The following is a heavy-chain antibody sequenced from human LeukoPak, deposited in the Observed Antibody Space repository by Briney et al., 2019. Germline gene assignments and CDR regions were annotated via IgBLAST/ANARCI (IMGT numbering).Heavy chain of an antibody. J-gene: IGHJ3*02. CDR3: ARTPTNYGEEAFDI. D-gene: IGHD4-17*01. CDR1: GGSISSSSYY. CDR2: IYTSGST. V-gene: IGHV4-61*02. Sequence: PSETLSLTCTVSGGSISSSSYYWGWIRQPAGKGLEWIGRIYTSGSTNYNPSLKSRVTMSVDTSKNQFSLKLSSVTAADTAVYYCARTPTNYGEEAFDIWGQGTMVTVSS.